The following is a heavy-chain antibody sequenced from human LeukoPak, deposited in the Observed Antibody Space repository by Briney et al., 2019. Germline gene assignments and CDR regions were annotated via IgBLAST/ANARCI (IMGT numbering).Heavy chain of an antibody. CDR3: AHRGTVTTRYVYFDY. CDR2: IYWDDDK. D-gene: IGHD4-17*01. Sequence: SGPTLFHPPPTLTLTCTFSGFSLRTRGVGVGWIRQPPGKALEWLTLIYWDDDKRYSASLKSRLTITKDSSKNQVVLTMTNMDVVDTATYYCAHRGTVTTRYVYFDYWGQGTLVTVSS. CDR1: GFSLRTRGVG. J-gene: IGHJ4*02. V-gene: IGHV2-5*02.